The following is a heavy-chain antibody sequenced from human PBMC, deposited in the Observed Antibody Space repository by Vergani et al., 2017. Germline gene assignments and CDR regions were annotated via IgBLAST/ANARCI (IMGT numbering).Heavy chain of an antibody. CDR1: GFTFSNFA. Sequence: EVQLLESGGGLVQPGGSLRLSCAASGFTFSNFAISWVRQAPGKGLEWVSGISGSGRTTYYAASVKGRFIISRDNSKNTLHLQMNSLRADDTAVYYCTKGSRGYTGYFFDYWGQGTLATVSS. V-gene: IGHV3-23*01. D-gene: IGHD5-12*01. J-gene: IGHJ4*02. CDR3: TKGSRGYTGYFFDY. CDR2: ISGSGRTT.